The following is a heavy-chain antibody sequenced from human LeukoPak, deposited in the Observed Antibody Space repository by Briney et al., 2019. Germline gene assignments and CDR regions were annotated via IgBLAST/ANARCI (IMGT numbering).Heavy chain of an antibody. D-gene: IGHD6-19*01. CDR3: ARDLDSSGWYWFDP. J-gene: IGHJ5*02. Sequence: PSETLSLTCTVSGGSISSGSYYWSWIRQPAGKGLEWIGRIYTSGGTNYHPSLNSRVPISVDTSKNQFSLKLSPVTAADTAVYYCARDLDSSGWYWFDPWGQGTLVTVSS. CDR2: IYTSGGT. V-gene: IGHV4-61*02. CDR1: GGSISSGSYY.